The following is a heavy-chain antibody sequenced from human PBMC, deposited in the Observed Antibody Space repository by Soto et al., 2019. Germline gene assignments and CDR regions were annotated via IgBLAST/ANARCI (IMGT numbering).Heavy chain of an antibody. J-gene: IGHJ5*02. CDR3: ARVASPVIAAAALRGWFDP. D-gene: IGHD6-13*01. V-gene: IGHV4-34*01. CDR2: INHSGSN. Sequence: QVQLQQWRAGLLKPSETLSLTCAVYGGSFSGYYWSWIRQPPGKGLEWIGEINHSGSNNYNPSLKRRVTISVDTSKNPCALALTSVTAADTAVYYCARVASPVIAAAALRGWFDPCGQGTLVTVSS. CDR1: GGSFSGYY.